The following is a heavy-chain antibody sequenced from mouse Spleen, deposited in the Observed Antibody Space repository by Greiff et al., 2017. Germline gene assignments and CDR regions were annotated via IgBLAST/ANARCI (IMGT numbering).Heavy chain of an antibody. Sequence: EVKLVESEGGLVQPGSSMKLSCTASGFTFSDYYMAWVRQVPEKGPEWVANINYDGSSTYYLDSLKSRFIISRDNAKNILYLQMSSLKSEDTATYYCARDGSSYDWYFDVWGTGTTVTVSS. J-gene: IGHJ1*03. CDR1: GFTFSDYY. D-gene: IGHD1-1*01. V-gene: IGHV5-16*01. CDR3: ARDGSSYDWYFDV. CDR2: INYDGSST.